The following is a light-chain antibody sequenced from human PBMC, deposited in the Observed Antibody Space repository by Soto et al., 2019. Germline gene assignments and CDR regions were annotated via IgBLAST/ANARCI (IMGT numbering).Light chain of an antibody. CDR3: SSYTDRNNLG. V-gene: IGLV2-8*01. CDR2: DVS. Sequence: QSALAQSPSASGSPGQSVTISCTGTSSDIGGYNSVSWYQQHPGKAPKVMIYDVSKRPSGVPDRFSGSKSGNTASLTVSALQAEDEADYYCSSYTDRNNLGLGTGTKV. J-gene: IGLJ1*01. CDR1: SSDIGGYNS.